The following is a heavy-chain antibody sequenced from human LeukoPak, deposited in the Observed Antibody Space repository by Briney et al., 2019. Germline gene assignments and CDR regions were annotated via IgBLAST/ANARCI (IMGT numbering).Heavy chain of an antibody. V-gene: IGHV3-23*01. CDR1: GFTFSSYA. CDR3: AKEGWYWPRGATHFDY. D-gene: IGHD6-19*01. CDR2: ISGSGGST. J-gene: IGHJ4*02. Sequence: PGGSLRLSCAASGFTFSSYAMSWVRQAPGKGLEWVSAISGSGGSTYYADSVKGRFTISRDNSKNTLYLQMNSLRAEDTAVYYCAKEGWYWPRGATHFDYWGQGTLVTVSS.